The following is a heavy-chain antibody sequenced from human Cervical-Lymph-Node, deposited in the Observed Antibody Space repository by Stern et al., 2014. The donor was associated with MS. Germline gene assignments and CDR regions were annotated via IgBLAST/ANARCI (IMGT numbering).Heavy chain of an antibody. V-gene: IGHV1-69*06. CDR2: IIPIFRTT. CDR1: GGTFRSHA. J-gene: IGHJ6*02. Sequence: QVQLVQSGAEVKKPGSSVKVSCKASGGTFRSHAISWVRQAPGQGLEWMGGIIPIFRTTNYAQKFQGRVTITADKSTSTAYMELSSLRSEDTAVYYCARDSGTNTYYYYYGMDVWGQGTTVTVSS. CDR3: ARDSGTNTYYYYYGMDV. D-gene: IGHD1-1*01.